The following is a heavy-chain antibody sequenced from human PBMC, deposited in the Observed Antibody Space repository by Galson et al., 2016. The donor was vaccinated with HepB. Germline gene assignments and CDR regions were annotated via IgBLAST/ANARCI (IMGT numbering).Heavy chain of an antibody. CDR1: RFSFSNYI. Sequence: SLRLSCAASRFSFSNYIMHWVRQAPGKGLEWVALISYDGRNRYYANSVTGRFTISRDNSDNTLYLQMHSLSTEDTAVYYCATIHSGTISFDIWGQGTTVTVSS. CDR3: ATIHSGTISFDI. D-gene: IGHD3-10*01. CDR2: ISYDGRNR. V-gene: IGHV3-30*03. J-gene: IGHJ3*02.